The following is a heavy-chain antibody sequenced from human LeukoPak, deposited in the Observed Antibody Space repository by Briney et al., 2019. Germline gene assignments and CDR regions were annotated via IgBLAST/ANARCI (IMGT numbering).Heavy chain of an antibody. CDR1: GGSFSGYY. Sequence: SETLSLTCAVYGGSFSGYYWSWIRQPPGKGQEWIGEINNSGSTNYNPSLKSRVTISVDTSKNQFSLKLSSVTAADTAVYYCARRSGATKARYYYYYMDVWGKGTTVTISS. V-gene: IGHV4-34*01. D-gene: IGHD1-26*01. J-gene: IGHJ6*03. CDR3: ARRSGATKARYYYYYMDV. CDR2: INNSGST.